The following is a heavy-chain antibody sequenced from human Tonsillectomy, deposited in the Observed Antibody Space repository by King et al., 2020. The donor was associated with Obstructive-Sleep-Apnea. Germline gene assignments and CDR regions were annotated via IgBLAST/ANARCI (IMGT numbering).Heavy chain of an antibody. Sequence: VQLVESGAEVKKSGESLRISCKGSGYSFSTYWIGWVRQMPGKGLEWMGIIYPGDSDTRYSPSFQGQVTISADKSISSAYLQWSSLKASDTAMYYCARGYDINYFDYWGQGTLVTVSS. CDR2: IYPGDSDT. V-gene: IGHV5-51*01. J-gene: IGHJ4*02. D-gene: IGHD5-12*01. CDR1: GYSFSTYW. CDR3: ARGYDINYFDY.